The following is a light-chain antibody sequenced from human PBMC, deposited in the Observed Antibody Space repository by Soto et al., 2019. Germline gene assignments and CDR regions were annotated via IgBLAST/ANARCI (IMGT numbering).Light chain of an antibody. CDR3: QQYAYMCT. Sequence: EIVLRHSPCPLSLSPGERATISRTASENVRSSYLAWYQQKPGQAPRLLISGASNTATGIPDRLSGSGSGTDFTLTVNRLQPEDFAVYYCQQYAYMCTFGKGTMVDIK. V-gene: IGKV3-20*01. CDR2: GAS. CDR1: ENVRSSY. J-gene: IGKJ1*01.